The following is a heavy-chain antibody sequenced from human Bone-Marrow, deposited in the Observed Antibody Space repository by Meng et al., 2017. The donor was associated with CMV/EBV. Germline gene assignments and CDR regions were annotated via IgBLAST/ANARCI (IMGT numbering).Heavy chain of an antibody. D-gene: IGHD1-14*01. CDR2: ISGSGGST. J-gene: IGHJ4*02. CDR3: ANVARNFDY. CDR1: GFTFSSYA. V-gene: IGHV3-23*01. Sequence: GESLKISCAASGFTFSSYAMSWVRQAPGKGLEWVPAISGSGGSTYYADSVKGRFTISRDNSKNTLYLQMNSLRAEDTAVYYCANVARNFDYWGQGTLVTVSS.